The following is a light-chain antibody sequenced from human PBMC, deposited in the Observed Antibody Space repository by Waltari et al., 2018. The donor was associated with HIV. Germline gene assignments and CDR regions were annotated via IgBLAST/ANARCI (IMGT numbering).Light chain of an antibody. V-gene: IGKV4-1*01. CDR2: WAS. CDR1: QSVLSSSNNKNY. J-gene: IGKJ5*01. CDR3: QQYYNTPSIT. Sequence: DIVMTQSPDSLAVSLGQRATINCKSSQSVLSSSNNKNYLAWYQQRPGQPPKLLISWASARESGVSDRSSGSGSGTDFTLTINSLQAEDVAVYYCQQYYNTPSITFGQGTRLEIK.